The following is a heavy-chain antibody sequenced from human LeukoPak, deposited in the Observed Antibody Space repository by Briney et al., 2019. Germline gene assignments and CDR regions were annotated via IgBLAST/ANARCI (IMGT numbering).Heavy chain of an antibody. Sequence: SETLSLTCTVSGGSISSSTYFWGWIRQPPGKGLEWIGTIYYSGSTHYNPSLKSRVTISVDSSKNQFSLKLSSVTAADTAVYYCARGGALDPWGQGTLVTVSS. V-gene: IGHV4-39*07. CDR3: ARGGALDP. J-gene: IGHJ5*02. CDR1: GGSISSSTYF. D-gene: IGHD3-16*01. CDR2: IYYSGST.